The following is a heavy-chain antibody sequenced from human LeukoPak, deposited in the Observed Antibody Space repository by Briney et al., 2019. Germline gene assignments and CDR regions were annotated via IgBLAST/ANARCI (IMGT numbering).Heavy chain of an antibody. J-gene: IGHJ4*02. D-gene: IGHD3-10*01. Sequence: EASVKVSCKASGGTFSSYAISWVRQAPGQGLEWMGGIIPIFGTANYAQKFQGRVTITADESTSTAYMELSSLRSEDTAVYYCARSGITMVRGVIHPTVFDYWGQGTLVTVSS. CDR1: GGTFSSYA. V-gene: IGHV1-69*13. CDR2: IIPIFGTA. CDR3: ARSGITMVRGVIHPTVFDY.